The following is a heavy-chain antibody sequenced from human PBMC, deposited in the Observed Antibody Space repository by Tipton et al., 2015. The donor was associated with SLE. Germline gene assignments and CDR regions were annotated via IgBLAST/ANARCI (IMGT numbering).Heavy chain of an antibody. D-gene: IGHD4-23*01. V-gene: IGHV3-21*01. CDR1: GFTFSSYS. CDR3: ARGDYGGNPDY. J-gene: IGHJ4*02. CDR2: ISSSSSYI. Sequence: SLRLSCAASGFTFSSYSMNWVRQAPGKGLEWVSSISSSSSYIYYADSVKGRFTISRDNAKNTLYLQMNSLRAEDTAVYYCARGDYGGNPDYWGQGTLVTVSS.